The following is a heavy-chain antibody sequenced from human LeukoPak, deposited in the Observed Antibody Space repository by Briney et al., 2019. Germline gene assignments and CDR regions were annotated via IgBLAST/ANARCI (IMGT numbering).Heavy chain of an antibody. CDR1: GFTFSPYS. J-gene: IGHJ4*02. CDR2: ISSSSSTI. CDR3: AGGALDFDY. Sequence: GGSLRLSCAASGFTFSPYSMTWVRQAPGKGLEWVSYISSSSSTIYYADSVKGRFTISRDNAKNSLSLQMNSLRDEDTAVYYCAGGALDFDYWGQGTLVTVSS. V-gene: IGHV3-48*02.